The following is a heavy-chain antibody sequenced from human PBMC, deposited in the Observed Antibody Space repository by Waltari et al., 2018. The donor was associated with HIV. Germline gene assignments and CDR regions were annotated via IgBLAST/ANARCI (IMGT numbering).Heavy chain of an antibody. CDR2: ITPMFRTA. CDR3: ARGLRNGGNSPDGY. J-gene: IGHJ4*02. D-gene: IGHD2-8*01. Sequence: QVQLVQSGAEVRKPGSSVKVSCKVSGGPFSRYVFNWVRQAPGQGLEWVGGITPMFRTANYEQRFQDRVTITADESTSTVYVEVRSLRSDDTAVYYCARGLRNGGNSPDGYWGQGTLVTVSS. CDR1: GGPFSRYV. V-gene: IGHV1-69*12.